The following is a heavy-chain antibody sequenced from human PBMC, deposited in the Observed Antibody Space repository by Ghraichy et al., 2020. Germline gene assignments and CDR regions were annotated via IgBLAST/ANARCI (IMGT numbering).Heavy chain of an antibody. Sequence: SETLSLTCAVYGGSFRGYSWTWIRQPPGEGLEWIGDINHSGSTNYNVSLKNRVIISLDTSKNQFSLKLSSVTAADTAVYYCARATIRDGMDVWGQGTTVTVSS. V-gene: IGHV4-34*01. CDR1: GGSFRGYS. CDR3: ARATIRDGMDV. J-gene: IGHJ6*02. CDR2: INHSGST. D-gene: IGHD5-12*01.